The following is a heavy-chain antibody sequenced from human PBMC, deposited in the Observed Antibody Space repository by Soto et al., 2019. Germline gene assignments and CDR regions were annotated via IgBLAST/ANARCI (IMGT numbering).Heavy chain of an antibody. CDR1: GFTFSNCV. CDR2: ITDSGTGT. V-gene: IGHV3-23*01. Sequence: EVHLLESGGGLVHPGESLRLSCGASGFTFSNCVMTWVRQAPGKGLEWVSCITDSGTGTYYADSVKGRFTISRDNSKNTMYLQMNNLRAEDTGVYYCAKGLINGRWYAEDWGQGTLVTVS. J-gene: IGHJ4*02. CDR3: AKGLINGRWYAED. D-gene: IGHD6-13*01.